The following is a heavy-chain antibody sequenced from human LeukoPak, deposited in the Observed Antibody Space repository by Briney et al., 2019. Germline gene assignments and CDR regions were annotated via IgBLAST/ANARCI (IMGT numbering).Heavy chain of an antibody. D-gene: IGHD6-13*01. CDR3: ARLYSSSWYEHYYYYYYMDV. CDR1: GGTFSSYD. Sequence: ASVKVSCKASGGTFSSYDINWVRQATGQGLEWMGWMNPNSGNTGYAQKFQGRVTMTRNTSISTAYMELSSLRSEDTAVYYCARLYSSSWYEHYYYYYYMDVWGKGTTVTISS. J-gene: IGHJ6*03. V-gene: IGHV1-8*02. CDR2: MNPNSGNT.